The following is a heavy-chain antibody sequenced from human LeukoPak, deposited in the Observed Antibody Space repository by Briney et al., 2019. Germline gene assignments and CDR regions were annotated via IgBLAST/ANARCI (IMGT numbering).Heavy chain of an antibody. Sequence: PSETLSLTCTVSGGSISSSSYYWGWIRQPPGKGLEWIGSIYYSGSTYYNPSLKSRVTISVDTSKNQFSLKLSSVTAADTAVYYCARRITIFGVVIAPDAFDIWGQGTMVTVSS. V-gene: IGHV4-39*01. J-gene: IGHJ3*02. CDR3: ARRITIFGVVIAPDAFDI. D-gene: IGHD3-3*01. CDR1: GGSISSSSYY. CDR2: IYYSGST.